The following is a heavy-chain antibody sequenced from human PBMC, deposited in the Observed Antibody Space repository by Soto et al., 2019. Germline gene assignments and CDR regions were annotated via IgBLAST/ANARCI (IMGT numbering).Heavy chain of an antibody. V-gene: IGHV3-33*01. J-gene: IGHJ6*02. CDR2: IQYAGSQL. CDR1: GFTFCHYG. D-gene: IGHD1-1*01. CDR3: GREVHTTVVGGMDV. Sequence: QVPLVESGEGVVQSGRSLRLPCAASGFTFCHYGHHWVRQAPGKRLEWVALIQYAGSQLYYTDSVKGRFTIASDNSKNTPDVLMDSRRAEDTALYYCGREVHTTVVGGMDVRGPGTTVTVSS.